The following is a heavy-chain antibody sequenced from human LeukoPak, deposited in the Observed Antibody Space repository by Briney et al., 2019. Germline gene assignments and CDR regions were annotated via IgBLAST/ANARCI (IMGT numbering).Heavy chain of an antibody. V-gene: IGHV4-59*01. Sequence: SETLSLTCTVAGGSITSYYWSWIRQPPGQGLEWIGYIYYSGSTNSNPSLKSRVTISVDTSKNQFSLKLSSVTAADTFFYHAEDGIRDFDWLLEEFDYWGQGTLVTVSS. D-gene: IGHD3-9*01. CDR2: IYYSGST. CDR1: GGSITSYY. J-gene: IGHJ4*02. CDR3: EDGIRDFDWLLEEFDY.